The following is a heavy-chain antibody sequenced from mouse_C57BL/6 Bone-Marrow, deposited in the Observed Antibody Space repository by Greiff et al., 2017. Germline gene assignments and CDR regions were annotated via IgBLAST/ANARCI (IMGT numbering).Heavy chain of an antibody. Sequence: QVQLQQPGAELVRPGTSVKLSCKASGYTFTSYWMHWVKQRPGQGLEWIGVIDPSDSYTNYNQKFKGKATLTVDTSSSTAYMQLSSLTSEDSAVYYCARWDHYYGSSPYYFDYWGQGTTLTVSS. CDR3: ARWDHYYGSSPYYFDY. CDR2: IDPSDSYT. CDR1: GYTFTSYW. D-gene: IGHD1-1*01. V-gene: IGHV1-59*01. J-gene: IGHJ2*01.